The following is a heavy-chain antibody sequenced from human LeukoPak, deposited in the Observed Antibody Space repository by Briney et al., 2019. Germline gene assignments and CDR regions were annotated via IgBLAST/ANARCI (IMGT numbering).Heavy chain of an antibody. V-gene: IGHV3-23*01. CDR2: ISGSGGST. J-gene: IGHJ4*02. CDR1: GFTFSSYA. CDR3: AKLPGYSGSYFSGFDY. Sequence: GSLRLSCAASGFTFSSYAMSWVRQAPGKGLEWVSAISGSGGSTYYADSVKGRFTISRDNSKNTLYLQMNSLRAEDTAVYYCAKLPGYSGSYFSGFDYWGQGTLVTVSS. D-gene: IGHD1-26*01.